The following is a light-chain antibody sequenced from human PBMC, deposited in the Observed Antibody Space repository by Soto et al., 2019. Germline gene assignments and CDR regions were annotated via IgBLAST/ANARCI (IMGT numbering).Light chain of an antibody. CDR1: QRFXIL. CDR2: GAT. J-gene: IGKJ1*01. CDR3: QQYKEGPLT. Sequence: IEVTQSAATLSVSPGERATLACRASQRFXILLGWYQQKPGQAPRLLXHGATTRATGSPARLSGSGSATEFTLTISSLQSEDFAVYYCQQYKEGPLTFGQGTKVDIK. V-gene: IGKV3-15*01.